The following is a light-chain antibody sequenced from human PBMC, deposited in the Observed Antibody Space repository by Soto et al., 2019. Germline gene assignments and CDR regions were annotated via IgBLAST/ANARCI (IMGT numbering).Light chain of an antibody. V-gene: IGKV3-20*01. CDR3: EGYGILLT. J-gene: IGKJ5*01. CDR2: GAS. CDR1: QSVSSSY. Sequence: EIVLTQSPGTLSLSPGERATLSCRASQSVSSSYLAWYQQKPGQAPRLLIYGASSRATGIPDRFSGSGCGTRFRLTISRLEPEDSAVYFCEGYGILLTFGQGT.